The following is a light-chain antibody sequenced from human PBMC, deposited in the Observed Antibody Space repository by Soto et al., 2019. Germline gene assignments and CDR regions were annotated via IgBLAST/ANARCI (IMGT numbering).Light chain of an antibody. J-gene: IGKJ1*01. V-gene: IGKV3-11*01. Sequence: ELLLAQAPSTPSLFLGERATHSCRASQRVNSDLAWYQQKPGQAPRLLIYGASTRATGIPARFSGSGSGTDFTLTISRLEPEDFAVYYCQQRSHWSFGQGTKVDIK. CDR3: QQRSHWS. CDR1: QRVNSD. CDR2: GAS.